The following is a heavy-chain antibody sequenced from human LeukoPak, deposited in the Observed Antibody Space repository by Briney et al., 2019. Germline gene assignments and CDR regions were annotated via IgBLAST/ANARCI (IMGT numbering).Heavy chain of an antibody. J-gene: IGHJ4*02. CDR1: GFTFSSYA. CDR3: AKRTPSVGFDY. V-gene: IGHV3-23*01. CDR2: ISGGGGST. Sequence: GGSLRLSCAASGFTFSSYAMTWVRQAPGKGLEWVSDISGGGGSTYYADSVKGQFTISRDNSKNTLYLQINSLRAEDTAVYYCAKRTPSVGFDYWGQGTLVTVSS. D-gene: IGHD2-15*01.